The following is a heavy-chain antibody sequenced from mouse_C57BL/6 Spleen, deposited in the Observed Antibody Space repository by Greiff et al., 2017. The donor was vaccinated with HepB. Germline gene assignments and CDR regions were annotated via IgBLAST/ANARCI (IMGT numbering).Heavy chain of an antibody. CDR1: GFSFNDDN. Sequence: VQLQQSGAELVRPGASVKISCTASGFSFNDDNMHWVKQSPEQGLEWIGWINPDYGNTNYTSKFQGKATLTADQSSSTAYMQLSSLTSEDTAVYYCARWGVGGSFDYWGQGTTLTVSS. J-gene: IGHJ2*01. CDR3: ARWGVGGSFDY. V-gene: IGHV14-4*01. CDR2: INPDYGNT. D-gene: IGHD2-3*01.